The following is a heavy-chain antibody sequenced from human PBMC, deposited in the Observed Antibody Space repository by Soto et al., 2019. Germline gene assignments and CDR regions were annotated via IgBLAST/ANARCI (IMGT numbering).Heavy chain of an antibody. CDR1: GYTFINHG. CDR3: ARDLNEADGGGY. Sequence: QVQLVQSGAEVRNPGASVKVSCKSSGYTFINHGIFWVRQAPGQGLEWMAWIYPYNGNTNYAQKFLGRVTLTTDTSTSTAYMDLRSLTSDDTAIYYCARDLNEADGGGYWGQGTLVTVSS. CDR2: IYPYNGNT. J-gene: IGHJ4*02. V-gene: IGHV1-18*01. D-gene: IGHD3-16*01.